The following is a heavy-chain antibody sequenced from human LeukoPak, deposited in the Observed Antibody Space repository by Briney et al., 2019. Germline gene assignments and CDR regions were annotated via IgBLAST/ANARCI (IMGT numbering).Heavy chain of an antibody. V-gene: IGHV1-69*05. CDR3: ASRSGSQTYYYDSSGYYPN. D-gene: IGHD3-22*01. CDR1: GGTFISYA. CDR2: IIPIFGTA. J-gene: IGHJ4*02. Sequence: SVKVSCKASGGTFISYAISWVRQAPRQGLEWMGRIIPIFGTANYAQKFQGRVTITTDESTSTAYMELSSLRSEDTAVYYCASRSGSQTYYYDSSGYYPNWGQGTLVTVSS.